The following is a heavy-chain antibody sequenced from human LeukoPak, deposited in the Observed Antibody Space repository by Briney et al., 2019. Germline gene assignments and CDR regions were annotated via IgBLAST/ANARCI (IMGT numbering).Heavy chain of an antibody. CDR2: ISWNSGSI. V-gene: IGHV3-9*01. J-gene: IGHJ3*02. Sequence: GGSLRLSCAASGFTFDDYAMHWVRQAPGKGLEWVSGISWNSGSIGYADSVKGRFTISRDNARNSLYLQMNSLRAEDTALYYCAKSPGNDASDIWGQGTMVTASS. CDR3: AKSPGNDASDI. CDR1: GFTFDDYA. D-gene: IGHD3-10*01.